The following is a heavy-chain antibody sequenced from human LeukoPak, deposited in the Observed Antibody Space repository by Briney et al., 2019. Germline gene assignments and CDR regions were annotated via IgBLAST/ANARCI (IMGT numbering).Heavy chain of an antibody. Sequence: GGSLRLSCAASGFTFTAYVMSWVRQAPGKGLEWVSSISVSGGYTYNADSVKGRFTISRDNSKHTLYLQMNSLRAEDTAVYYCARGSGSFPYNWFDPWGQGTLVTVSS. J-gene: IGHJ5*02. CDR1: GFTFTAYV. CDR2: ISVSGGYT. D-gene: IGHD3-10*01. CDR3: ARGSGSFPYNWFDP. V-gene: IGHV3-23*01.